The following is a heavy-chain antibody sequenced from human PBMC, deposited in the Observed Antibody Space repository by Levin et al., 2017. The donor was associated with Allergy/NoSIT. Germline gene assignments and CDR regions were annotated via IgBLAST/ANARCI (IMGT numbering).Heavy chain of an antibody. J-gene: IGHJ4*02. CDR3: ARLGYDSSGYYRYYFDY. Sequence: KVSCKGSGYSFTSYWIGWVRQMPGKGLEWMGIIYPGDSDTRYSPSFQGQVTISADKSISTAYLQWSSLKASDTAMYYCARLGYDSSGYYRYYFDYWGQGTLVTVSS. D-gene: IGHD3-22*01. V-gene: IGHV5-51*01. CDR1: GYSFTSYW. CDR2: IYPGDSDT.